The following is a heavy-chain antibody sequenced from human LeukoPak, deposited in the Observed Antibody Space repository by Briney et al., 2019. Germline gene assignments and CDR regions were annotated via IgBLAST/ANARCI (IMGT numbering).Heavy chain of an antibody. CDR2: FDPEDGET. J-gene: IGHJ5*02. Sequence: ASVKVSCKVSGYTLTELSMHWVRQAPGKGLEWMGGFDPEDGETIYAQKFQGRVTMTEDTSTDTAYMELSSLRSEDTAVYYCATLMTGTSSPHWFDPWGQGTLVTVSS. CDR3: ATLMTGTSSPHWFDP. D-gene: IGHD1-7*01. CDR1: GYTLTELS. V-gene: IGHV1-24*01.